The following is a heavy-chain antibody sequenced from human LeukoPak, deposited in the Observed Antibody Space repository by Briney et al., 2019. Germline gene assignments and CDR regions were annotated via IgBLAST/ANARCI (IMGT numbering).Heavy chain of an antibody. Sequence: SVKVSCKATGGTFTNYAVSWVRQAPGQGLEWMGRIIVTLGAPNYAQKFQGRVAITADKSTSTAYMELSSLRSEDTAVYYCARAVDDDLAGYYWGDWFDPWGQGTLVTVSS. V-gene: IGHV1-69*04. CDR2: IIVTLGAP. CDR1: GGTFTNYA. D-gene: IGHD3-9*01. J-gene: IGHJ5*02. CDR3: ARAVDDDLAGYYWGDWFDP.